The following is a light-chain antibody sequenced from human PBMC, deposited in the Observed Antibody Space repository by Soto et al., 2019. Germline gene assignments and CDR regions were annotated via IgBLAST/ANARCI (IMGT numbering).Light chain of an antibody. CDR1: QSLLHSNGYNY. CDR3: MRALQTPIT. Sequence: DIVMTQSPLSLPFTPGEPASISCRSSQSLLHSNGYNYLDWYLQKPGQSPQLLIYLCSNRASGVPDRFSGSGSGTDFTLKISRVEAEDVGVYYCMRALQTPITFGGGNKVEIK. V-gene: IGKV2-28*01. J-gene: IGKJ4*01. CDR2: LCS.